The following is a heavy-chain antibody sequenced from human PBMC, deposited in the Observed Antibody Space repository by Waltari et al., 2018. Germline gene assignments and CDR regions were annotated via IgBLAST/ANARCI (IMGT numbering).Heavy chain of an antibody. J-gene: IGHJ4*02. D-gene: IGHD6-19*01. Sequence: EVQVVESGGGLVQPGGSVKVSCATSGFSFSGCSIHWVRQTSGKGLEWVGRIRREPYNYATAYSASVKGRFTISRDDSKNTAFLQMNSLMTEDTAVYYCSGGEVTGTDFWGQGTLVTVSS. CDR3: SGGEVTGTDF. CDR2: IRREPYNYAT. CDR1: GFSFSGCS. V-gene: IGHV3-73*01.